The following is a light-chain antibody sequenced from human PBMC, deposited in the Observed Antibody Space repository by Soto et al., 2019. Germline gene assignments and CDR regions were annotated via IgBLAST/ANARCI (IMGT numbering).Light chain of an antibody. V-gene: IGKV3-20*01. Sequence: ETVLTQSPGTMSLSPGERATLSCRASQSVISSFLAWYQQRPGQAPRLLIYGASNRATGIPDRFSVSGSETGFTLNISRLEPEDFAVYYCQQYGSFPLTFGGGTKVEIK. CDR1: QSVISSF. CDR2: GAS. CDR3: QQYGSFPLT. J-gene: IGKJ4*01.